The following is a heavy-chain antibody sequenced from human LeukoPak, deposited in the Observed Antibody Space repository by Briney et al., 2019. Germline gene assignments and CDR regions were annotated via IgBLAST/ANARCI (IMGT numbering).Heavy chain of an antibody. J-gene: IGHJ5*02. D-gene: IGHD1-1*01. V-gene: IGHV3-7*01. CDR1: GFSFSSNW. CDR3: ARLGLEVGGPNWFDP. Sequence: GGSLRLSCAAPGFSFSSNWMDWVRQAPGKGLEWVAHIKRDGSQKYYLDSVKGRFTISRDNAKNSLYLQMNSLRVEDTAVYYCARLGLEVGGPNWFDPWGQGTLVTVSS. CDR2: IKRDGSQK.